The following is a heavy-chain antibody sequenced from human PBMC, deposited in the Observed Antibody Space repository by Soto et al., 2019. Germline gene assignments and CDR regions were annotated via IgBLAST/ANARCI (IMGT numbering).Heavy chain of an antibody. V-gene: IGHV1-2*04. D-gene: IGHD2-15*01. CDR2: INPNSGGT. Sequence: GASVKVSCKASGYTFTGYYMHWVRQAPGQGLEWMGWINPNSGGTNYAQKLQGWVTITRDTSISTAYMELSRMRSDDTDVYYCARWGYCSGGSCYRDAFDIWGQGTMVTVSS. CDR3: ARWGYCSGGSCYRDAFDI. CDR1: GYTFTGYY. J-gene: IGHJ3*02.